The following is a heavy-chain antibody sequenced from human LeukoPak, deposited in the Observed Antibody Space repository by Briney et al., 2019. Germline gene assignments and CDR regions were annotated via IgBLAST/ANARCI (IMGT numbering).Heavy chain of an antibody. CDR3: ARDWAVGITMVRGSAFDI. CDR1: GYTFTSYG. J-gene: IGHJ3*02. CDR2: ISAYNGNT. D-gene: IGHD3-10*01. Sequence: ASVKVSCKASGYTFTSYGISWVRQAPGQGLEWMGWISAYNGNTNYAQKLQGRVTMTTDTSTSTAYMELRSLRSDDTAVYYCARDWAVGITMVRGSAFDIWGQGTMVTVSS. V-gene: IGHV1-18*01.